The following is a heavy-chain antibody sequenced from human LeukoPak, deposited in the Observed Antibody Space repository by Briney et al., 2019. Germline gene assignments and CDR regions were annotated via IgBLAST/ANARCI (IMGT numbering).Heavy chain of an antibody. D-gene: IGHD3-16*01. Sequence: GGSLRLSCAASGFTFSSYSMNWVRQAPGKGLEWVSSISSSSSYIYYADSVKGRFTISRDNAENSLYLQMNSLRDEDTAVFYCARSRYDYIWGIDYWGQGTLVTISS. V-gene: IGHV3-21*01. CDR3: ARSRYDYIWGIDY. CDR1: GFTFSSYS. CDR2: ISSSSSYI. J-gene: IGHJ4*02.